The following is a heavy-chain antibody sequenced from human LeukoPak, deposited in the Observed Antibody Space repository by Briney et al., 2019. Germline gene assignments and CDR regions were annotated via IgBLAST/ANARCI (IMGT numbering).Heavy chain of an antibody. CDR2: ITTSGGAK. CDR3: TRLGGGSPDLIIVPGANKLKWYDP. V-gene: IGHV3-48*01. Sequence: PGGSLRLSCAASGFTFSSYSMNWVRQAPGKGLEWISYITTSGGAKNYADSVKGRFTISRDNAENSLYLQMSSLKIEDTALYHCTRLGGGSPDLIIVPGANKLKWYDPWGQGTLVTVSS. CDR1: GFTFSSYS. D-gene: IGHD2-2*01. J-gene: IGHJ5*02.